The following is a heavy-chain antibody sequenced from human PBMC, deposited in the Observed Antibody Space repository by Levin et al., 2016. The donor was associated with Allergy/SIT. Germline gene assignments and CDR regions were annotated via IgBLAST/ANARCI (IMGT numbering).Heavy chain of an antibody. Sequence: GGSLRLSCAASGFTFSNYAMGWVRQAPGKGLEWVSVLSADSARTNYADSVKGRFTISRDNSKSTLYLQMNSLTLEDTAVYYCAKDPRGEFWSGPFDRWGQGTLVAVSS. J-gene: IGHJ4*02. CDR2: LSADSART. D-gene: IGHD3-3*01. CDR1: GFTFSNYA. V-gene: IGHV3-23*01. CDR3: AKDPRGEFWSGPFDR.